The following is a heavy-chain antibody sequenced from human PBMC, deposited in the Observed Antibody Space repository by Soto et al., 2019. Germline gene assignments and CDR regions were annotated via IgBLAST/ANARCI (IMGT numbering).Heavy chain of an antibody. J-gene: IGHJ3*02. CDR3: ARDMGDSSGYYYVDAFDI. CDR1: GGSISSYY. CDR2: IYYSGST. D-gene: IGHD3-22*01. Sequence: LSLTCTVSGGSISSYYWSWIRQPPGKGLEWIGYIYYSGSTNYNPSLKSRVTISVDTSKNQFSLKLSSVTAADTAVYYCARDMGDSSGYYYVDAFDIWGQGTMVTVSS. V-gene: IGHV4-59*13.